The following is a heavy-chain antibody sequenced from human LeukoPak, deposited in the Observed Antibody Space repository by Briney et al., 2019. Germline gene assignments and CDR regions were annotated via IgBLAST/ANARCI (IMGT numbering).Heavy chain of an antibody. CDR2: ISSSSSTI. D-gene: IGHD3-9*01. V-gene: IGHV3-48*01. Sequence: GGSLRLSCAASGFTFSSYSMNWVRQAPGKGLEWVSYISSSSSTIYYADSVKGRFTISRDNVKNSLYLQMNSLRAEDTAVYYCASSEWLFRDWGQGTLVTVSS. CDR3: ASSEWLFRD. J-gene: IGHJ4*02. CDR1: GFTFSSYS.